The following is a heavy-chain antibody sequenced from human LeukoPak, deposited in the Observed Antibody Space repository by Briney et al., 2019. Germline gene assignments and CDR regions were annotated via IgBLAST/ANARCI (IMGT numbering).Heavy chain of an antibody. CDR3: AKAPVTTCRGAFRYPFDY. D-gene: IGHD2-15*01. V-gene: IGHV3-48*03. CDR2: ISSSGSTI. CDR1: GFTFSSYE. Sequence: GGSLRLSCAASGFTFSSYEMNWVRQAPGKGLEWVSYISSSGSTIYYADSVKGRFTISRDSSKNTLFLQMNRLRPEDAAVYYCAKAPVTTCRGAFRYPFDYWGLGTLVTVSS. J-gene: IGHJ4*02.